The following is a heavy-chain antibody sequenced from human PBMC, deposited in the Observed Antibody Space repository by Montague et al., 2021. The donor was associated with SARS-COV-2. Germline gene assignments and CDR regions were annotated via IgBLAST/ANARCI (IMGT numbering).Heavy chain of an antibody. Sequence: PALVKPTQTLTLTCTFSGFSLSTSGMCVGWIRQPPGKALEWLALIDWDDDKYYSTSLKTRLTISKDTSKNQVVLTMTNMDPVDTATDYCARIPSLRYFDWTNISDQPPGYYYYYSRDIWGQGTTVTVSS. CDR3: ARIPSLRYFDWTNISDQPPGYYYYYSRDI. J-gene: IGHJ6*02. V-gene: IGHV2-70*01. D-gene: IGHD3-9*01. CDR2: IDWDDDK. CDR1: GFSLSTSGMC.